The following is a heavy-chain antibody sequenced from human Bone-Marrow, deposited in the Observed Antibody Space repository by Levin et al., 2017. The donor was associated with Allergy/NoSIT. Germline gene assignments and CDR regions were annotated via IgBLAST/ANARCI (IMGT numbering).Heavy chain of an antibody. CDR1: GGSISSSSYY. J-gene: IGHJ5*02. CDR3: ARDQSLNRVFGVVIIKSFGHWFDP. D-gene: IGHD3-3*01. V-gene: IGHV4-39*07. Sequence: NSSETLSLTCTVSGGSISSSSYYWGWIRQPPGKGLEWIGSIYYSGSTYYNPSLKSRVTISVDTSKNQFSLKLSSVTAADTAVYYCARDQSLNRVFGVVIIKSFGHWFDPWGQGTLVTVSS. CDR2: IYYSGST.